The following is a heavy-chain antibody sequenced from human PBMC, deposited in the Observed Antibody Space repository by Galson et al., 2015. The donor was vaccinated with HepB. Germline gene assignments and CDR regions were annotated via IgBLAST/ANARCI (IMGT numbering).Heavy chain of an antibody. V-gene: IGHV5-10-1*01. CDR1: GYKFSDYW. CDR3: ARHVEVTTTLGGLFRP. D-gene: IGHD2-21*02. J-gene: IGHJ5*02. CDR2: IDPTDSYV. Sequence: QSGAEVKKPGESLKISCETSGYKFSDYWISWERQKPGKGLEWVGSIDPTDSYVKFGPPFHGHVTISVDKSTSSAFLQWSNLKAPDTAIYFCARHVEVTTTLGGLFRPRGPGTQGAVSS.